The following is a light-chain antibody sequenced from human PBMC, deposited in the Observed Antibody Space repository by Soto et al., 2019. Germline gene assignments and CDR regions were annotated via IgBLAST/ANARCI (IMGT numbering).Light chain of an antibody. Sequence: IVLTQSPGTLSLSPGERATLSCRASQSVSSSYLAWYQQKPGQAPRLLIYGASSRATGIPDRFSGSGSGTDFTLTISRLEPEDFAVYYCHQYDSWTLGQGTKVDNK. J-gene: IGKJ1*01. CDR1: QSVSSSY. V-gene: IGKV3-20*01. CDR3: HQYDSWT. CDR2: GAS.